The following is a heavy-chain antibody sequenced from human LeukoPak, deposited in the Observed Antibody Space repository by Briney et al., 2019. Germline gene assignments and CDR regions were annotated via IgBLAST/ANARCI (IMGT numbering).Heavy chain of an antibody. Sequence: ASVKVSCKASGYTFTGYYMHWVRQAPGQGLEWMGWINPNSGGTNYAQKFRGRVTMTRDTSISTAYMELSRLRSDDTAVYYCARDPYTWELLYYFDYWGQGTLVTVSS. J-gene: IGHJ4*02. CDR1: GYTFTGYY. CDR2: INPNSGGT. CDR3: ARDPYTWELLYYFDY. D-gene: IGHD1-26*01. V-gene: IGHV1-2*02.